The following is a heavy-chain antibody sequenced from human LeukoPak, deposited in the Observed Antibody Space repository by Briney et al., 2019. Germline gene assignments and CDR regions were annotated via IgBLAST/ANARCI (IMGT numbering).Heavy chain of an antibody. V-gene: IGHV4-59*01. D-gene: IGHD3-9*01. CDR3: ARTVSKVYYDILTGYFDY. CDR1: GGSISSYY. CDR2: ICYSGST. Sequence: SETLSLTCTVSGGSISSYYWSWIRQPPGKGLEWIGYICYSGSTNYNPSLKSRVTISVDTSKNQFSLKLSSVTAADTAVYYCARTVSKVYYDILTGYFDYWGEGTLVTVSS. J-gene: IGHJ4*02.